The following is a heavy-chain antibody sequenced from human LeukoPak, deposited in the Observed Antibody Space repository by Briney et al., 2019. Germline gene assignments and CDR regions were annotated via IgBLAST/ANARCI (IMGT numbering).Heavy chain of an antibody. CDR2: ITGSGGNT. CDR1: GFTFSRYG. J-gene: IGHJ6*02. V-gene: IGHV3-23*01. CDR3: AKAASSSWPSYYYGMDV. D-gene: IGHD6-13*01. Sequence: GSLRLSCAASGFTFSRYGMHWVRQAPGMGLEWVSVITGSGGNTYYADSVKGRFTISKDNSKNTVYLQMSSLRVDDTAVYYCAKAASSSWPSYYYGMDVWGQGTTVTVSS.